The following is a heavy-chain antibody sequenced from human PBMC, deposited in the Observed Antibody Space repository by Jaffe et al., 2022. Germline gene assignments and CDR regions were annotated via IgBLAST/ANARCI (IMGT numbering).Heavy chain of an antibody. Sequence: QVQLVESGGGVVQPGGSLRLSCAASGFTFSSYGMHWVRQAPGKGLEWVAFIRYDGSNKYYADSVKGRFTISRDNSKNTLYLQMNSLRAEDTAVYYCAYYDFWRRTKGAQVWGKGTTVTVSS. CDR2: IRYDGSNK. D-gene: IGHD3-3*01. J-gene: IGHJ6*04. V-gene: IGHV3-30*02. CDR3: AYYDFWRRTKGAQV. CDR1: GFTFSSYG.